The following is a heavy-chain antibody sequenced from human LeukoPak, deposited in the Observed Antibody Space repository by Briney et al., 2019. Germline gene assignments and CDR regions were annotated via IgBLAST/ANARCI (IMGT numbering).Heavy chain of an antibody. CDR1: GFTFSSYA. J-gene: IGHJ4*02. D-gene: IGHD1-26*01. V-gene: IGHV3-23*01. Sequence: GGPLRLSCAASGFTFSSYAMSWVRQAPGKGLEWVSAISGSGGSTYYADSVKGRFTISRDNSRNTLYLQMNSLRAEDTAVYYCAKAHPSYSGSYLDYWGQGTLVTVSS. CDR2: ISGSGGST. CDR3: AKAHPSYSGSYLDY.